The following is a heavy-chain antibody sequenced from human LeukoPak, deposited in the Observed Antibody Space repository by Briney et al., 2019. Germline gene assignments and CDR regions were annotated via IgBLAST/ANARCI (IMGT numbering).Heavy chain of an antibody. Sequence: SQTLSLTCAISGDSVSSNSAAWNWIRQSPSRGLEWLGRTYYRSKWYNDYAVSVKSRITINPDTSKNQFSLQLNSVTPEDTAVYYCAREDCSGGSCYPPRGPLDYWGQGTLVTVSS. CDR2: TYYRSKWYN. V-gene: IGHV6-1*01. CDR1: GDSVSSNSAA. J-gene: IGHJ4*02. CDR3: AREDCSGGSCYPPRGPLDY. D-gene: IGHD2-15*01.